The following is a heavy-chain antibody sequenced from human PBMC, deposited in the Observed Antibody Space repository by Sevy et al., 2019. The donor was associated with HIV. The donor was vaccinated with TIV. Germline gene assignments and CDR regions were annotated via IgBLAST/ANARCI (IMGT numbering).Heavy chain of an antibody. CDR3: ARPSGYYYYGMDV. V-gene: IGHV3-33*01. Sequence: GGSLRLSCAASGFTFSSYGMHWVRQAPGKGLEWVAVIWYDGSNKYYADSVKGRFTISRDNSKNTLYLQMNSLRAEDTVVYYCARPSGYYYYGMDVWGQGTTVTVSS. J-gene: IGHJ6*02. D-gene: IGHD6-6*01. CDR2: IWYDGSNK. CDR1: GFTFSSYG.